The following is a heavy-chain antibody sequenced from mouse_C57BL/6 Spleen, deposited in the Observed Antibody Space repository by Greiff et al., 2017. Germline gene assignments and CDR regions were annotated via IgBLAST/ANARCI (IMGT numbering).Heavy chain of an antibody. D-gene: IGHD3-2*02. Sequence: VQLQQSGAELVKPGASVKMSCKASGYTFTSYWITWVKQRPGQGLEWIGDIYPGSGSTNYNEKFKSKATLTVDTSSSTAYMQLSSLTSEDSAVYYCAREGGTGPDSSGYGAYWGQGTLVTVSA. V-gene: IGHV1-55*01. J-gene: IGHJ3*01. CDR3: AREGGTGPDSSGYGAY. CDR1: GYTFTSYW. CDR2: IYPGSGST.